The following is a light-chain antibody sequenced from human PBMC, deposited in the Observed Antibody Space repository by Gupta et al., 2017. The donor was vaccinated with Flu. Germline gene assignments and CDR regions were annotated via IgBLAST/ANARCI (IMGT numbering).Light chain of an antibody. CDR3: QQDKGWPST. Sequence: EIVMTQSPATLSAFPGERATLSCSASESITTNLAWYQQKPGQAPRLLIYGASTRATGVPDRFTGSGSETEFTHNITSLDSEDCAVYYCQQDKGWPSTFGQGTKVEI. CDR2: GAS. J-gene: IGKJ1*01. V-gene: IGKV3-15*01. CDR1: ESITTN.